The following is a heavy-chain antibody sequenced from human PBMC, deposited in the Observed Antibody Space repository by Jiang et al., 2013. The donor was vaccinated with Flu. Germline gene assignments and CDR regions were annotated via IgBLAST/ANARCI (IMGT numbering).Heavy chain of an antibody. V-gene: IGHV1-46*03. CDR1: GYIFTSYH. CDR3: ARGYGDFDY. J-gene: IGHJ4*02. Sequence: GAEVKKPGASVKVSCKASGYIFTSYHIHWVRQAPGQGLEWMGIINPSGGSTNYAQKFQGRVTMTRDTSTSTVYMELSSLRSEDTAVYYCARGYGDFDYWGQGTLVTVSP. D-gene: IGHD1-14*01. CDR2: INPSGGST.